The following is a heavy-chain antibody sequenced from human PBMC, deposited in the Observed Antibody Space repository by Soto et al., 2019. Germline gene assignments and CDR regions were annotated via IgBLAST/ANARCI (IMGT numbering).Heavy chain of an antibody. Sequence: SSETLSLTCIVSGGSVSSGGYYWSWIRQHPGKGLEWIGYIYYSGGTYYNPSLKSRVTISVDTSKNQFSLKLSSVTAADTAVYYCARAGVDCISTSCYRGLDSYYGMDVWGQGTRVTVSS. J-gene: IGHJ6*02. D-gene: IGHD2-2*01. CDR3: ARAGVDCISTSCYRGLDSYYGMDV. V-gene: IGHV4-31*03. CDR2: IYYSGGT. CDR1: GGSVSSGGYY.